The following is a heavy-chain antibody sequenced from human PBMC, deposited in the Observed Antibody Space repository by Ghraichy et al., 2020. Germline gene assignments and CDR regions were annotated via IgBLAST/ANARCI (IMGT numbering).Heavy chain of an antibody. Sequence: LSLTCAASGFTVSSNYMSWVRQAPGKGLEWVSVIYSGGSTYYADSVKGRFTISRDNSKNTLYLQMNSLRAEDTAVYYCARTGGYGFDRVMDVWGQGTTVTVSS. CDR2: IYSGGST. CDR1: GFTVSSNY. CDR3: ARTGGYGFDRVMDV. V-gene: IGHV3-53*01. J-gene: IGHJ6*02. D-gene: IGHD2-15*01.